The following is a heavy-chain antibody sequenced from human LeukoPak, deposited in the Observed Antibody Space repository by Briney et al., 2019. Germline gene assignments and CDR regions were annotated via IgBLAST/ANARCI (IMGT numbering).Heavy chain of an antibody. J-gene: IGHJ4*02. V-gene: IGHV4-38-2*02. CDR3: ARRARVAVDY. CDR1: GYSISSGYY. CDR2: IYHSGST. Sequence: SETLSLTCTVSGYSISSGYYWGWIRQPPGKGLEWIGSIYHSGSTYYNPSLKSRVTISVDTSKNQFSLKLSSVTAADTAVYYCARRARVAVDYWGQGTLVTVSS. D-gene: IGHD6-19*01.